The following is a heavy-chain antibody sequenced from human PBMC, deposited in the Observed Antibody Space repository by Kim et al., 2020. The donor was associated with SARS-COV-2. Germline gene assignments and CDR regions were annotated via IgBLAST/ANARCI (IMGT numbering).Heavy chain of an antibody. J-gene: IGHJ4*02. V-gene: IGHV3-21*01. Sequence: GGSLRLSCAASGFTFSSYSMNWVRQAPGKGLEWVSSISSSSSYIYYADSVKGRFTISRDNAKNSLYLQMNSLRAEDTAVYYCARDPYDILTGYYRFDYWGQGTLVTVSS. D-gene: IGHD3-9*01. CDR1: GFTFSSYS. CDR2: ISSSSSYI. CDR3: ARDPYDILTGYYRFDY.